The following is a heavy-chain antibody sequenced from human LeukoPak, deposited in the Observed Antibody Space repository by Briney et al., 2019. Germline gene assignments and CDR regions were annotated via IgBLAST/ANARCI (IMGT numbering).Heavy chain of an antibody. J-gene: IGHJ3*02. CDR3: ARLLGYCSSTSCSDAFDI. D-gene: IGHD2-2*01. CDR1: GFTFSSYW. V-gene: IGHV3-74*01. Sequence: GGSLRLSCAASGFTFSSYWMHWFRQAPGKGLVWVSRINSDGSSTSYADSVKGRFTISRDNAKNTLYLQMNSLRAEDTAVYYCARLLGYCSSTSCSDAFDIWGQGTMVTVSS. CDR2: INSDGSST.